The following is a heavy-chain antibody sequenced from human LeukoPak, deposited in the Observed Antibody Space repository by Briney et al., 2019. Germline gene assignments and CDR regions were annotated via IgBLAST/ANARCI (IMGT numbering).Heavy chain of an antibody. CDR1: GFIFSDYY. Sequence: GGSLRLSCAASGFIFSDYYMSWIRQSPGKGLEWISYISPNGTDIYSIDSVRGRFIISRDNAKNTLYLQMNSLRAEDTAVYYCARDARTWFASYYFDYWGQGTLVTVSS. J-gene: IGHJ4*02. D-gene: IGHD3-10*01. CDR3: ARDARTWFASYYFDY. V-gene: IGHV3-11*04. CDR2: ISPNGTDI.